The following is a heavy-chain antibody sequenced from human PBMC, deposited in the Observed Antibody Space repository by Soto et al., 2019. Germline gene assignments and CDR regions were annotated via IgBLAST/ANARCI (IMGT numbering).Heavy chain of an antibody. CDR2: IYYSGSA. CDR3: ARRPQDCSGGRCYLYFQN. J-gene: IGHJ1*01. V-gene: IGHV4-30-4*01. D-gene: IGHD2-15*01. CDR1: GGSISSGDYY. Sequence: SETLSLTCTVSGGSISSGDYYWSWIRQPPGKGLEWIGYIYYSGSAYYNPSLKSRVTISVDTSKNQFSLKLSSVTAADTAVYYCARRPQDCSGGRCYLYFQNWGQGTLVNVSS.